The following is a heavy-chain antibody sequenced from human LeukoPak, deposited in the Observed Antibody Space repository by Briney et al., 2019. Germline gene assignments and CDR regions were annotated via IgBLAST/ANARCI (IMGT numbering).Heavy chain of an antibody. Sequence: SETLSLTCTVSGGSISSYYWSWIRQPPGKGLEWIGYIYYSGSTNYNPSLKSRVTISVDTSKNQFSLKLSSVTAADTAVYYCARVGSSSSPYYYYYMDVWGKGTTVTVSS. CDR3: ARVGSSSSPYYYYYMDV. CDR1: GGSISSYY. D-gene: IGHD6-6*01. J-gene: IGHJ6*03. CDR2: IYYSGST. V-gene: IGHV4-59*01.